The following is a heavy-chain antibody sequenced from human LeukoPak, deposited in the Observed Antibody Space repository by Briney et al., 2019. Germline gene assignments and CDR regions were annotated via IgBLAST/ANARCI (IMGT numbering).Heavy chain of an antibody. V-gene: IGHV3-30*18. CDR2: ISYDGSNK. CDR3: AKDLVPYGDYVLDYYYYGMDV. D-gene: IGHD4-17*01. J-gene: IGHJ6*02. CDR1: GFTFSSYG. Sequence: GGSLRLSCAASGFTFSSYGMQWVRQAPGKGLEWVAVISYDGSNKYYADSVKGRFTISRDNSKNTLYLQMNSLRAEDTAVYYCAKDLVPYGDYVLDYYYYGMDVWGQGTTVTVSS.